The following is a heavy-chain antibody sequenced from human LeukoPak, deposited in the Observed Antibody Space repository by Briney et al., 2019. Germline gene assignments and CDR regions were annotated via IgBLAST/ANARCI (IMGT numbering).Heavy chain of an antibody. V-gene: IGHV1-46*01. D-gene: IGHD5-12*01. CDR2: INPSGGST. CDR3: ARDAGGYSGKYGMDV. J-gene: IGHJ6*02. Sequence: ASVKVSCKASGYTFTSYYMHWVRQAPGQGLEWMGIINPSGGSTSYAQKFQGRVTMTRDTSRSTVYMELSSLRSEDTAVYYCARDAGGYSGKYGMDVWGQGTTVTVSS. CDR1: GYTFTSYY.